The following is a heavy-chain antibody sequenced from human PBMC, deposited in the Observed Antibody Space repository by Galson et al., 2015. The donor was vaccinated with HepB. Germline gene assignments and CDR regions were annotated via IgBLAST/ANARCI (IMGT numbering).Heavy chain of an antibody. V-gene: IGHV5-51*01. CDR2: IYPGDSDT. Sequence: QSGAEVKKPGESLKISCKGSGYSFTIYWIGWVRQMPGKDLEWMGVIYPGDSDTRYSPSWQGQVTISADKSINTAYLQWSSLKASDTAMYYCVRHSYGREGYHYYGMDVWGQGTTVTVSS. J-gene: IGHJ6*02. CDR1: GYSFTIYW. CDR3: VRHSYGREGYHYYGMDV. D-gene: IGHD3-16*01.